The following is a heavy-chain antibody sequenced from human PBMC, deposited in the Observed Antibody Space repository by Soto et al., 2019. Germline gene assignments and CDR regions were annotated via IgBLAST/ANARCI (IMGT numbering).Heavy chain of an antibody. CDR1: GDSVSSNSAA. J-gene: IGHJ6*03. V-gene: IGHV6-1*01. Sequence: SQTLSLTCAISGDSVSSNSAAWNWIRQSPSRGLEWLGRTYYRSKWYNDYAVSVKSRITINPDKSKNQFSLQLNSVTPEDTAVYYCARERNMITFGGVIAIYYYYMDVWGKGTTVTVSS. CDR3: ARERNMITFGGVIAIYYYYMDV. CDR2: TYYRSKWYN. D-gene: IGHD3-16*02.